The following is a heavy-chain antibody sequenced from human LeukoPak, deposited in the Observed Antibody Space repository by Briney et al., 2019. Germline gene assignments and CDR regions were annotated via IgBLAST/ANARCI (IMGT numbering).Heavy chain of an antibody. J-gene: IGHJ4*02. CDR2: IYYSGST. CDR3: ARDQPDSSGYLLEIDY. V-gene: IGHV4-39*07. Sequence: SETLSLTCTVSGGSISSSYYWGWIRQPPGKGLEWIGSIYYSGSTYYNPSLKSRVTISVDTSKNQFSLKLSSVTAADTAVYYCARDQPDSSGYLLEIDYWGQGTLVTVSS. CDR1: GGSISSSYY. D-gene: IGHD3-22*01.